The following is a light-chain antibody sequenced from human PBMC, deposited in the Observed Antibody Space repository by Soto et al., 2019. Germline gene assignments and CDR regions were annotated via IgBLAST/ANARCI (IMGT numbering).Light chain of an antibody. CDR1: SSDIGGYNS. Sequence: QSVLTQPASVSGSPGQSITISCTGTSSDIGGYNSVSWYQQHPGKAPQLMIFDVSRRPSGVSNRFSGSMSANTASLTISGLQTEDEAHYYCSSFTTSTTYVFGTGTKVTVL. J-gene: IGLJ1*01. CDR3: SSFTTSTTYV. V-gene: IGLV2-14*03. CDR2: DVS.